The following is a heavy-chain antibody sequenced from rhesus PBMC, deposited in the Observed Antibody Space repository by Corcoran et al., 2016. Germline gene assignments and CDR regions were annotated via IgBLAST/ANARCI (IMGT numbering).Heavy chain of an antibody. CDR3: ARSIAAADFDY. Sequence: QVQLQESGPGVVKPSETLSLTCAVSGGSISDSYRWSWIRQPPGKEMEWIGYIYGSSRSSNYNPSLKMRVTISKDTSKNQFTLKLRSETAADTAVYYCARSIAAADFDYWGQGVLVTVSS. V-gene: IGHV4S10*01. J-gene: IGHJ4*01. CDR2: IYGSSRSS. D-gene: IGHD6-25*01. CDR1: GGSISDSYR.